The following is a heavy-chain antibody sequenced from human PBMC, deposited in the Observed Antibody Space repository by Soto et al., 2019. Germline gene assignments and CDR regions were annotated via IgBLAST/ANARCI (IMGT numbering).Heavy chain of an antibody. CDR1: GGTFSSYA. D-gene: IGHD3-22*01. CDR2: IIPIFGTA. CDR3: ATFVSAWRSSSYYSGDFDY. V-gene: IGHV1-69*06. Sequence: QVQLVQSGAEVKKPGSSVKVSCKASGGTFSSYAISWVRQAPGQGLEWMGGIIPIFGTANYAQKFQGRVTIPADKSTITAYMELSSLRSEHTAVYYCATFVSAWRSSSYYSGDFDYRGQGTLVTVSS. J-gene: IGHJ4*02.